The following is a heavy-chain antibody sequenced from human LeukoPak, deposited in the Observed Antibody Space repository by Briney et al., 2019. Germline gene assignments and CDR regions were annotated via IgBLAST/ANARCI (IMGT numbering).Heavy chain of an antibody. V-gene: IGHV4-61*02. D-gene: IGHD1-26*01. CDR2: IYTSGST. CDR1: GGSISSGSYY. Sequence: SETLSLTCTVSGGSISSGSYYWSWIRQPAGKGLEWIGRIYTSGSTYYNPSLKSRVTISVDTSKNQFSLKLSSLTAADTAVYKCARRPLVGGVDSWGQGTLVTVSS. CDR3: ARRPLVGGVDS. J-gene: IGHJ4*02.